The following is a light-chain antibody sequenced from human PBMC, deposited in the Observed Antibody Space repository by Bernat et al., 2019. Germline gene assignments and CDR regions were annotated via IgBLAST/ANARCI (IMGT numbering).Light chain of an antibody. CDR2: GKD. CDR3: NSRDSSGHPLVV. CDR1: SLRSYY. J-gene: IGLJ2*01. Sequence: SSELTQDPAVSVALGQTVRITCQGDSLRSYYASWYQQKPGQAPVLVIYGKDNRPSGIPDRFSGSTSGNTASLTITGAQAEDEADYYCNSRDSSGHPLVVVGGGTKLTVL. V-gene: IGLV3-19*01.